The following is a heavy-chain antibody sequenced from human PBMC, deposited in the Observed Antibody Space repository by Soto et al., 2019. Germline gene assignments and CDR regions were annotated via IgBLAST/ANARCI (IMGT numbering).Heavy chain of an antibody. CDR3: ARGVHYDSSGYYYFY. CDR2: IIPLFGTA. Sequence: SVKVSCKASGGTFSTYAIDWVRQAPGQGLEWMGGIIPLFGTAKYAQSFQGRITITADESTNTAYMELRSLRSQDTAVYYCARGVHYDSSGYYYFYWGQGTLVTVSS. D-gene: IGHD3-22*01. V-gene: IGHV1-69*13. CDR1: GGTFSTYA. J-gene: IGHJ4*02.